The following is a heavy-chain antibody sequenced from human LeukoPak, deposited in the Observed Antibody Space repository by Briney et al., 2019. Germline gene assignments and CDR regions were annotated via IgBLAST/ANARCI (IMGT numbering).Heavy chain of an antibody. J-gene: IGHJ4*02. Sequence: PGGSLRLSCAASGFTVSSDYMSWVRQAPGKGLEWVGEVSHSGSTNYNPSLKSRLTISVDTSKNQFSLKLSSVTAADTAVYYCARLERKQQLVREEMGSDYWGQGTLVTVSS. V-gene: IGHV4-34*01. CDR3: ARLERKQQLVREEMGSDY. CDR2: VSHSGST. CDR1: GFTVSSDY. D-gene: IGHD6-13*01.